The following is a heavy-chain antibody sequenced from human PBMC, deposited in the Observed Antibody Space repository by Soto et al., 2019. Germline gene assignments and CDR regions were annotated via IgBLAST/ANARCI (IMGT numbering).Heavy chain of an antibody. Sequence: QVQLVESGGGVVQPGRSLRLSCAASGFTFSSYGMHWVRQAPGKGLEWVAVISYDGSNKYYADSVKGRFTISRDNSKNPLYLQMNSLRADDTAVYYCAKDSRIVVVTAPYDYWGQGTLVTVSS. CDR3: AKDSRIVVVTAPYDY. D-gene: IGHD2-21*02. CDR2: ISYDGSNK. CDR1: GFTFSSYG. J-gene: IGHJ4*02. V-gene: IGHV3-30*18.